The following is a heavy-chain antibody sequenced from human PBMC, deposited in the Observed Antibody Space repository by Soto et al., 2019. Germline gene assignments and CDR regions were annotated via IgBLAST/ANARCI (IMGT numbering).Heavy chain of an antibody. CDR1: GFTFSNAW. CDR2: IKSKTDGGTT. Sequence: PGGSLRLSCAASGFTFSNAWMSWVRQAPGKGLEWVGRIKSKTDGGTTDYAAPVKGRFTISRDDSKNTLYLQMNSLKTEDTAVYYCTHTPYGGVIVSAFDIWGQGTMVTVSS. J-gene: IGHJ3*02. V-gene: IGHV3-15*01. CDR3: THTPYGGVIVSAFDI. D-gene: IGHD3-16*02.